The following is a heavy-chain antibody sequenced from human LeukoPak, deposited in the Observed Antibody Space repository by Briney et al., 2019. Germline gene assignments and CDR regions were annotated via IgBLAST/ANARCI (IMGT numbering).Heavy chain of an antibody. Sequence: GESLKISCKGSGYTFTSYGISWVRQAPGQGLEWMGWISAYNGNTNYAQKLQGRVTMTTDTSTSTAYMELRSLRSDDTAVYYCARVSPGDYREYWGQGTLVTVSS. CDR3: ARVSPGDYREY. V-gene: IGHV1-18*01. J-gene: IGHJ4*02. D-gene: IGHD4-17*01. CDR2: ISAYNGNT. CDR1: GYTFTSYG.